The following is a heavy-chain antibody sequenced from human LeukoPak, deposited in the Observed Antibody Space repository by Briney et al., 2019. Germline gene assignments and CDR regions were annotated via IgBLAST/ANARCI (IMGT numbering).Heavy chain of an antibody. CDR1: GGSISSYY. CDR2: IYTSGST. J-gene: IGHJ5*02. V-gene: IGHV4-4*07. Sequence: SETLSLTCTVSGGSISSYYGSWIRQPAGKGLEWIGRIYTSGSTNYNPSLKSRVTMSVDTSKNQFSLKLNSVTAADTAVYYCARHDFWSGYMANNWFDPWGQGTLVTVSS. D-gene: IGHD3-3*01. CDR3: ARHDFWSGYMANNWFDP.